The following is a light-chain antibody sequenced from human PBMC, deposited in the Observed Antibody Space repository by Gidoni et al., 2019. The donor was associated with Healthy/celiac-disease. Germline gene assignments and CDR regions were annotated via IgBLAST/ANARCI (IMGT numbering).Light chain of an antibody. V-gene: IGKV3-15*01. CDR2: GAS. J-gene: IGKJ2*01. Sequence: EIVMTQSPATLSVSPGERATLSCRASQSVSSNLAWYQQKPGQAPRLLIYGASTRATGIPARFSGSGSGTEFTLTISSLQSEDFAVYYCQQYNNWLHTFXQXTKLEIK. CDR3: QQYNNWLHT. CDR1: QSVSSN.